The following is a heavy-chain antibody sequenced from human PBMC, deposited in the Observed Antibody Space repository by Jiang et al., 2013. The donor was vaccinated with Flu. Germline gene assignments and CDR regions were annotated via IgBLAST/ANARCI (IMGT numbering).Heavy chain of an antibody. J-gene: IGHJ4*02. CDR1: GYTFTSYY. CDR2: INPSGGST. D-gene: IGHD5-18*01. CDR3: ASGEHTTMDLDY. V-gene: IGHV1-46*01. Sequence: SGAEVKKPGASVKVSCKASGYTFTSYYMHWVRQAPGQGLEWMGIINPSGGSTSYAQKFQGRVTITADKSTTTAYMELSSLRAEDTAVYYCASGEHTTMDLDYWGQGTLVTVSS.